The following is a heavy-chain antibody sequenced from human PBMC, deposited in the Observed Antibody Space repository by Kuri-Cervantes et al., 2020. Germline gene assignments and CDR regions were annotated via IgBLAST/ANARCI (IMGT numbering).Heavy chain of an antibody. V-gene: IGHV4-31*03. D-gene: IGHD3-22*01. Sequence: LRLSCTVSGGSISSGGYYWSWIRQHPGKGLEWIGYIYYSGSTYYNPSLKSRVTISVDTSKNQFSLKLSSVTAADTAVYYCARGRPKSYYDSSGYLYDYWGQGTLVTVSS. J-gene: IGHJ4*02. CDR1: GGSISSGGYY. CDR2: IYYSGST. CDR3: ARGRPKSYYDSSGYLYDY.